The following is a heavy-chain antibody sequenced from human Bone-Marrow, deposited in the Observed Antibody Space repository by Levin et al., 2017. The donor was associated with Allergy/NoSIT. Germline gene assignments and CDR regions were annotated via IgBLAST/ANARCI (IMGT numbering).Heavy chain of an antibody. D-gene: IGHD2-2*02. CDR3: AKVGCYSTTCHSRYFDY. J-gene: IGHJ4*02. V-gene: IGHV1-2*06. CDR2: INPNSGDT. CDR1: GYTFTGYY. Sequence: GESLKISCKASGYTFTGYYMHWVRQAPGQGLEWMGRINPNSGDTNYAQNFQGRVTMTRDTSISTAYMELSRLRSDDTAVYYCAKVGCYSTTCHSRYFDYWGQGTLVTVSS.